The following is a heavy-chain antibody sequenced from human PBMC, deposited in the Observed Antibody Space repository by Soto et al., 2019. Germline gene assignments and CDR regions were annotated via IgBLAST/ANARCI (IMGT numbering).Heavy chain of an antibody. Sequence: EVQMVESGGGLVQPGGSLRLSCAASGFTFSSYWMHWVRQAPGKGLEWVSRIHSEGSSTGSADSVKGRFTISRDNAKNTLYLQMNSLRAEDTAVYYCARGGSTRSDYWGQGTLVTVSS. V-gene: IGHV3-74*01. J-gene: IGHJ4*02. CDR1: GFTFSSYW. CDR3: ARGGSTRSDY. D-gene: IGHD1-26*01. CDR2: IHSEGSST.